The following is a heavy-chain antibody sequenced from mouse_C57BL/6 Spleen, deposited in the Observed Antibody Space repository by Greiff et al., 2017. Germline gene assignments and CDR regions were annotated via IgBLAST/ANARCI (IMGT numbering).Heavy chain of an antibody. CDR1: GYTFTDYN. CDR3: VCPTTVDWYFDV. D-gene: IGHD1-1*01. Sequence: EVKLQESGPELVKPGASVKMSCKASGYTFTDYNMHWVKQSHGKSLEWIGYINPNNGGTSYNQKFKGKATLTVNKSSSTAYMELRSLTSEDSAVYYCVCPTTVDWYFDVWGTGTTVTVSS. CDR2: INPNNGGT. J-gene: IGHJ1*03. V-gene: IGHV1-22*01.